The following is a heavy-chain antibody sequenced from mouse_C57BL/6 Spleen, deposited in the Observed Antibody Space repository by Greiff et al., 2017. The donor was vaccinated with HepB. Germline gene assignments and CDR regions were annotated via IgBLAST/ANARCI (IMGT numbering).Heavy chain of an antibody. Sequence: LQESGPELVKPGASVKISCKASGYAFSSSWMNWVKQRPGKGLEWIGRIYPGDGDTNYNGKFKGKATLTADKSSSTAYMQLSSLTSEDSAVYFCAREDTTVAYRCAYWGQGTLVTVSA. V-gene: IGHV1-82*01. CDR3: AREDTTVAYRCAY. D-gene: IGHD1-1*01. J-gene: IGHJ3*01. CDR2: IYPGDGDT. CDR1: GYAFSSSW.